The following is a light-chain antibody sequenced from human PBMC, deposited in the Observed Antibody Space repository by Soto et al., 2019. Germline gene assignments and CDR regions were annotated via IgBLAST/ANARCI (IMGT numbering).Light chain of an antibody. CDR1: QSISSW. CDR2: KAS. CDR3: QQYNSYPWT. J-gene: IGKJ1*01. Sequence: DIQMTQSPSTLSASVGDRVTITCRASQSISSWLAWYQQKQGKAPKLLIYKASSLESGVPSRFSGSGSGKEFTLTISSMQPDDFATYYCQQYNSYPWTFGQGTKVEIK. V-gene: IGKV1-5*03.